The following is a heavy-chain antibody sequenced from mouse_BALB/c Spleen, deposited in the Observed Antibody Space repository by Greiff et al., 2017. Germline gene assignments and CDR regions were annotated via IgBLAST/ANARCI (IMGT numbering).Heavy chain of an antibody. J-gene: IGHJ3*01. CDR1: GFTFSSYA. CDR3: ARGDYDWFAY. V-gene: IGHV5-9-3*01. CDR2: ISSGGSYT. Sequence: DVKLVESGGGLVKPGGSLKLSCAASGFTFSSYAMSWVRQTPEKRLEWVATISSGGSYTYYPDSVKGRFTISRDNAKNTLYLQMSSLRSEDTAMYYCARGDYDWFAYWGQGTLVTVSA. D-gene: IGHD2-4*01.